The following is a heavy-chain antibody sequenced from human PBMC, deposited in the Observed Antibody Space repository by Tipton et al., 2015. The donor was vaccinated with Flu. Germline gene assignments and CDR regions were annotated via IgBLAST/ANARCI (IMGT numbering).Heavy chain of an antibody. CDR2: ISKSGGAT. CDR1: GFTFTGYA. V-gene: IGHV3-23*01. CDR3: AKDVACGDLYEVDDP. J-gene: IGHJ5*02. D-gene: IGHD2-21*01. Sequence: SLRLSCAASGFTFTGYAMNWVRQAPGKGLEWMSLISKSGGATYYADSVRGRFTISRDIPKSTLFLQMSSLRADDTAVYYCAKDVACGDLYEVDDPWREGPLVIVSS.